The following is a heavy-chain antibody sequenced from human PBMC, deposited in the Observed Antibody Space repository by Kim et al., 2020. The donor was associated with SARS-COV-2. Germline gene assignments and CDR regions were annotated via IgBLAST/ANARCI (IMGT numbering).Heavy chain of an antibody. V-gene: IGHV3-33*01. J-gene: IGHJ4*02. CDR3: ARDYSSGWYYFDY. Sequence: YADSVKGRFTISRDNSKNTLYLQMNSLRAEDTAVHYCARDYSSGWYYFDYWGQGTLVTVSS. D-gene: IGHD6-19*01.